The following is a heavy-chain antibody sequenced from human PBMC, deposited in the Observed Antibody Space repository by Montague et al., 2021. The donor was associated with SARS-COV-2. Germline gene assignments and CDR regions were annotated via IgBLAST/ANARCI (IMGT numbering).Heavy chain of an antibody. D-gene: IGHD2-2*01. J-gene: IGHJ3*02. CDR1: GGSFSNYY. V-gene: IGHV4-34*01. CDR2: VNQSGTT. Sequence: SETLSLTCAISGGSFSNYYWSWIRQPPGKGLEWTGEVNQSGTTIYNPTVKSGVTISEDKSKNQFYLRLNSVTAADTAVYYCAGGLRPVVVPGAGPAGRAFDIWGQGTMVTVSP. CDR3: AGGLRPVVVPGAGPAGRAFDI.